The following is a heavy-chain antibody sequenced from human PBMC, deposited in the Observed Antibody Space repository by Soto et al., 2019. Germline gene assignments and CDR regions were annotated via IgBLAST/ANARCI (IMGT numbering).Heavy chain of an antibody. CDR3: ARDPPMTGLFDY. J-gene: IGHJ4*02. CDR1: GHSSSSYF. Sequence: QVQLVQSGAEVKKPGASVKVSCKASGHSSSSYFMHWVRQAPGQGLEWMGVINPSGGYTSFTQKFQGIVSVTRDTSTNTVYMEFSSLRFEDTAVYYCARDPPMTGLFDYWGQGALVSVSS. D-gene: IGHD3-9*01. CDR2: INPSGGYT. V-gene: IGHV1-46*01.